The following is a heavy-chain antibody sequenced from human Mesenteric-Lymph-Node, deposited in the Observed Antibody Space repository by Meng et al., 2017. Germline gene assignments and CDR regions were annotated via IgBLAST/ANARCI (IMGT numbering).Heavy chain of an antibody. Sequence: EVQRVESGGGVVQPGGSLRLSCAASGFTVSSNYMTWVRQAPGKGLEWVSVIYSDDNTYYADSVRGRFTISRDKSKNTLFLQMNSLRVEDTAMYYCARDSTGNTADYWGQGTLVTVSS. CDR1: GFTVSSNY. J-gene: IGHJ4*02. CDR2: IYSDDNT. CDR3: ARDSTGNTADY. D-gene: IGHD1-7*01. V-gene: IGHV3-66*01.